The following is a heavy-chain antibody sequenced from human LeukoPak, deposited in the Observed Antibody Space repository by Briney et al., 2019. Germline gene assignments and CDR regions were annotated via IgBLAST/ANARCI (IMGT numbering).Heavy chain of an antibody. Sequence: AGSLRLSCAASGFTFSSYGMHWVRQGPGKGLEWVAVIWYDGSNKYYADSVKGRFTISRDNSKNTLYLQMNSLRAEDTAVYYCVKDGGYSGYETFGYWGQGTLVTVSS. CDR1: GFTFSSYG. D-gene: IGHD5-12*01. CDR3: VKDGGYSGYETFGY. J-gene: IGHJ4*02. CDR2: IWYDGSNK. V-gene: IGHV3-30*02.